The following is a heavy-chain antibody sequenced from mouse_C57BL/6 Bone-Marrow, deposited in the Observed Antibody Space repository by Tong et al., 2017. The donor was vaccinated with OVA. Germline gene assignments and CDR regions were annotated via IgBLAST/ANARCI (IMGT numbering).Heavy chain of an antibody. V-gene: IGHV4-2*02. Sequence: EVQLQESGGGLVQPGGSLNLSCAASGFDFSRYWMSWARQAPGKGQEWIGEINPGSSTINYTPSLKDKFIISRDNAKNTLYLQMSKVRSEDTALYYCARLYSMHYYDYYAMDYWGQGTSVTVSS. J-gene: IGHJ4*01. CDR2: INPGSSTI. CDR1: GFDFSRYW. D-gene: IGHD1-2*01. CDR3: ARLYSMHYYDYYAMDY.